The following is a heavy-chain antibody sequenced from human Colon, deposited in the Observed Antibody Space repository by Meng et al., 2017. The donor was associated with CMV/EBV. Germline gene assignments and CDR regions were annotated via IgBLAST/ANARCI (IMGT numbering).Heavy chain of an antibody. V-gene: IGHV3-21*01. Sequence: GESLKISCAASGFTFSSYGMNWVRQAPGRGLEWVASIVTTGSAVYYADSVKGRFTISRDNAKNSLYLQMSSLSAEDTAVYYCVRDIPGDIDYVFDYWGQGAQVTVSS. CDR2: IVTTGSAV. CDR3: VRDIPGDIDYVFDY. J-gene: IGHJ4*02. D-gene: IGHD4-17*01. CDR1: GFTFSSYG.